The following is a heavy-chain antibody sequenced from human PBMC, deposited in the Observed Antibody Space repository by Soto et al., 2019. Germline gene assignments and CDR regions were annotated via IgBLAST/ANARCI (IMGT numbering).Heavy chain of an antibody. D-gene: IGHD1-1*01. CDR1: GASFSGYY. J-gene: IGHJ4*02. CDR3: ARRFSGTGRYFDY. Sequence: QVQLQQWGAGLLKPSETLSLSCAVYGASFSGYYWNWIRQPPGKGLEWIGEINQSGSTNYGPSLKARVTVAVDTSKKPFSLGVSSVTAADTAVYYCARRFSGTGRYFDYWGQGTLVTVSS. CDR2: INQSGST. V-gene: IGHV4-34*02.